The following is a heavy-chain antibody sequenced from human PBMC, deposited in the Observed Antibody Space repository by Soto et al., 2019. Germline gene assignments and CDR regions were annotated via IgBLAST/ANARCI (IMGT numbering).Heavy chain of an antibody. V-gene: IGHV4-4*07. D-gene: IGHD1-1*01. Sequence: VRLQESGPGLVEPSETLSLTCSVSGDSINNYYWSWIRQPAGKGLEWIGRIYSSGSANYNPSLKTRGTMSVDTSTNQVVLSVTSVTAADTAVYFCARGGTRSADLPTYWGQGIQVIVSS. CDR3: ARGGTRSADLPTY. CDR2: IYSSGSA. CDR1: GDSINNYY. J-gene: IGHJ4*02.